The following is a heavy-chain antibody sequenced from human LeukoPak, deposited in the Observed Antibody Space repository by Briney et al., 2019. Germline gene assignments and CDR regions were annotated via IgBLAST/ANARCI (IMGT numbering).Heavy chain of an antibody. D-gene: IGHD3-9*01. Sequence: GGSLRLSCAASGFTFNTFNMNWVRQAPGKGLEWVSSITSGGDYIYYADSVKGRFTTSRDNAKNSLSLQLNSLRVEDTAVYYCARGHYDVLAASYKWTPDYWGQGTMVTVSS. V-gene: IGHV3-21*01. CDR2: ITSGGDYI. J-gene: IGHJ4*02. CDR3: ARGHYDVLAASYKWTPDY. CDR1: GFTFNTFN.